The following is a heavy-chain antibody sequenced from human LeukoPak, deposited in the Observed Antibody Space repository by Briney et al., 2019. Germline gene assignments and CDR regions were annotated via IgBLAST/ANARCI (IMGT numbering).Heavy chain of an antibody. D-gene: IGHD3-22*01. CDR3: ARDSIGITMIVVPRDWYFDL. CDR1: GGSISSYY. Sequence: PSETLSLTCTVSGGSISSYYWSWIRQPAGKGLEWIGRIYTSGSTNYNPSLKSRVTMSVDTSKNQFSLKLSSVTAADTAVYYCARDSIGITMIVVPRDWYFDLWGRGTLVTVSS. J-gene: IGHJ2*01. CDR2: IYTSGST. V-gene: IGHV4-4*07.